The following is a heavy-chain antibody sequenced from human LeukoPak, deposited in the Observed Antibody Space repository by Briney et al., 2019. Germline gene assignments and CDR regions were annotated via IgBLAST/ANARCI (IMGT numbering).Heavy chain of an antibody. J-gene: IGHJ6*03. CDR2: IYTSGST. V-gene: IGHV4-4*07. CDR3: ARDSSGWEDSYYYYYYMDV. D-gene: IGHD6-19*01. Sequence: KASETLSLTCTVSGGSISSYYWSWIRQPAGKGLEWIGRIYTSGSTNYNPSLKSRVTMSVDTSKNQFSLKLSSVTAADTAVYYCARDSSGWEDSYYYYYYMDVWGKGTTVTISS. CDR1: GGSISSYY.